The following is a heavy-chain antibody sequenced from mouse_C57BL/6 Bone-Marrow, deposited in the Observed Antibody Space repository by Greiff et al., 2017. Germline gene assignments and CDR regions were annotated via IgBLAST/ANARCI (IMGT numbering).Heavy chain of an antibody. CDR2: IRSKSNNYAT. J-gene: IGHJ4*01. CDR3: GRHEGGTAQAYYAMDY. V-gene: IGHV10-1*01. CDR1: GFSFNTYA. Sequence: EVKVEESGGGLVQPKGSLKLSCAASGFSFNTYAMNWVRQAPGKGLEWVARIRSKSNNYATYYADSVKDRFTISRDDSESMLYLQMNNLKTEDTAMYYCGRHEGGTAQAYYAMDYWGQGTSVTVSS. D-gene: IGHD3-1*01.